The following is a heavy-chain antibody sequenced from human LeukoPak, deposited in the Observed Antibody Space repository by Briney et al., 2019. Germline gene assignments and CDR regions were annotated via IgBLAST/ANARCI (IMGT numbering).Heavy chain of an antibody. V-gene: IGHV4-59*01. J-gene: IGHJ4*02. D-gene: IGHD5-24*01. CDR1: GGSISSYY. CDR3: ARTPDVTRWLQPFDY. Sequence: PSETLSLTCTVSGGSISSYYWSWIRQPPGKGLEWIGYIYYSGSTNYNPSLKSRVIISVDTSKNQFSLRLSSVTAADTAFYYCARTPDVTRWLQPFDYWGQGILVTVSS. CDR2: IYYSGST.